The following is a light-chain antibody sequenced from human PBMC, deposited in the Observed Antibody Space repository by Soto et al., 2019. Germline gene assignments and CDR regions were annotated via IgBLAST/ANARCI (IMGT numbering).Light chain of an antibody. V-gene: IGLV1-40*01. CDR3: QSYDSSLSGSV. Sequence: QSVLTQPPSVSGAPGQRVTISCTGCSSNIGAGYDVHWYQQLPGTAPKLLIHGNSNRPSGVPDRFSGSKSGTSAFLAITGLQAEDEADYYCQSYDSSLSGSVFGGGTKLTVL. J-gene: IGLJ2*01. CDR2: GNS. CDR1: SSNIGAGYD.